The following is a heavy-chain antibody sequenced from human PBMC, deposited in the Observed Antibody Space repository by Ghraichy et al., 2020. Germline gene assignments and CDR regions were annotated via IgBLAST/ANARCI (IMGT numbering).Heavy chain of an antibody. CDR1: GYTFIDYY. CDR3: ARSVPGFIVVADY. V-gene: IGHV1-2*02. Sequence: ASVKVSCKASGYTFIDYYMYWVRQAPGQGPEWMGWINPNSGGTKYAQKFQGRVTMTRDTSIRTAYMELSRLRSDDTAVYYCARSVPGFIVVADYWGQGTLVTVSS. J-gene: IGHJ4*02. D-gene: IGHD3-22*01. CDR2: INPNSGGT.